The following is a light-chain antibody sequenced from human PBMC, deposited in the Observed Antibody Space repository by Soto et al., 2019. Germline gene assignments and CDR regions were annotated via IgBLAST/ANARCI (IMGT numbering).Light chain of an antibody. CDR3: QQYDTYPYT. J-gene: IGKJ2*01. CDR1: QSIASW. CDR2: DAS. V-gene: IGKV1-5*01. Sequence: DIPMTQSPSTLSASAGDRVTISCRASQSIASWLAWYQQKAGKAPNLLIYDASSLESGVPSRFSGSGSGTEFTLTLSSLQPDDYATYYCQQYDTYPYTFGQGTKLEI.